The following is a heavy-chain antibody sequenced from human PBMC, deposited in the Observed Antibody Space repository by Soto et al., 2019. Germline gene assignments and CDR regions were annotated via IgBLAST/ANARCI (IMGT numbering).Heavy chain of an antibody. D-gene: IGHD3-10*01. CDR2: INSDGRST. Sequence: EVQLVESGGGLVQPGGSLRLSCAASGFTFSSHWMHWVRQAPGKGLVWVSRINSDGRSTSYADSVKGRFTISRDNAKNTLYLQMNSLRAEDTAVYYCARYYVKEYYYGSGSYYAYWGQGSLVTVSS. V-gene: IGHV3-74*01. J-gene: IGHJ4*02. CDR3: ARYYVKEYYYGSGSYYAY. CDR1: GFTFSSHW.